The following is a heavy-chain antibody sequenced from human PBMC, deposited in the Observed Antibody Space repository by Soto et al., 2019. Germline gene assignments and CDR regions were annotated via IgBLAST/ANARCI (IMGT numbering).Heavy chain of an antibody. CDR2: IIPISGTA. V-gene: IGHV1-69*01. D-gene: IGHD2-2*01. J-gene: IGHJ6*02. CDR1: GGTFSSYA. CDR3: ARSQGSSTSLEIYYYYYCGMDV. Sequence: QVQLVQSGAEVKKPGSSVKVSCKASGGTFSSYAISWVRQAPGQGLEWMGGIIPISGTANYAQKFQGRVTITADESTSTVSMKLSSLRSKDTAVYFCARSQGSSTSLEIYYYYYCGMDVWGQGTTVTVSS.